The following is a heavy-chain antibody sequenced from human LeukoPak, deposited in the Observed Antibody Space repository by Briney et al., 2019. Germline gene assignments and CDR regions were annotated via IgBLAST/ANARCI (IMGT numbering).Heavy chain of an antibody. D-gene: IGHD3-22*01. V-gene: IGHV1-8*01. CDR3: ARGITMIVVVNGMDV. Sequence: GASVKVSCKASGYTFTSYDINWVRQATGQGLEWMGWMNPNSGNTGYAQKFQGRVTMTRNTSISTAYMELSSLRAEDTAVYYCARGITMIVVVNGMDVWGQGTTVTVSS. J-gene: IGHJ6*02. CDR2: MNPNSGNT. CDR1: GYTFTSYD.